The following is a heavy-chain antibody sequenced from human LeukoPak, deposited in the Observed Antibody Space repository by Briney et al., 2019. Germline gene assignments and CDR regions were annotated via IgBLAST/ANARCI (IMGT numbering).Heavy chain of an antibody. V-gene: IGHV3-23*01. CDR2: INARGDST. J-gene: IGHJ3*02. CDR1: GFTLNTYA. CDR3: AIRQDVFNI. Sequence: PWESLRLSCAASGFTLNTYAMSWVRQAPGKGLEWVSAINARGDSTYNTDSVKGRFTISRDNSKNTLYLQMNSLRAEDTAVYYCAIRQDVFNIWGQGTMVTVSS.